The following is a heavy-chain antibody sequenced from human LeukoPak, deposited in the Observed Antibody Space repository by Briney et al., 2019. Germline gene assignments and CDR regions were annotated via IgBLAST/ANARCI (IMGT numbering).Heavy chain of an antibody. CDR3: ARGLNDSWTGENY. CDR2: IYSGGRI. J-gene: IGHJ4*02. V-gene: IGHV4-39*07. CDR1: GGSFSGSYY. D-gene: IGHD3-3*01. Sequence: SETLSLTCTVSGGSFSGSYYWGWIRQPPGKGLEWIGSIYSGGRIYYNPSLKSRVTISLDTSKSQFSLKVRYVTAADTAVYYCARGLNDSWTGENYWGQGTLVTVSS.